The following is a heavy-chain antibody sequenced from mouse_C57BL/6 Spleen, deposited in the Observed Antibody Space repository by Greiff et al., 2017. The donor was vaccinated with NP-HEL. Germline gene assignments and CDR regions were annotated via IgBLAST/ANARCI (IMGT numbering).Heavy chain of an antibody. J-gene: IGHJ4*01. CDR3: ATQATVAMDY. Sequence: EVQLQQSGPVLVKPGASVKMSCKASGYTFTDYYMNWVKQSHGKSLEWIGVINPYNGGTSYNQKFKGKATLTVDKSSSTAYMELNSLTSEDSAVYYCATQATVAMDYWGQGTSVTVSS. CDR1: GYTFTDYY. D-gene: IGHD3-2*02. V-gene: IGHV1-19*01. CDR2: INPYNGGT.